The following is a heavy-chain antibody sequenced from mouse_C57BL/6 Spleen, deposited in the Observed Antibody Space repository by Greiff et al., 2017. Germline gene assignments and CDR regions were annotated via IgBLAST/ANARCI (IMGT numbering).Heavy chain of an antibody. V-gene: IGHV1-39*01. J-gene: IGHJ1*03. CDR1: GYSFTDYN. Sequence: VQLKESGPELVKPGASVKISCKASGYSFTDYNMNWVKQSSGKSLEWIGVINPNYGTTSYNQKFKGKATLTVDQSSSTAYMQLNSLTTEVSAVYYCAREAYSRSYGYFDVWGTGTTVTVSS. CDR3: AREAYSRSYGYFDV. CDR2: INPNYGTT. D-gene: IGHD1-1*01.